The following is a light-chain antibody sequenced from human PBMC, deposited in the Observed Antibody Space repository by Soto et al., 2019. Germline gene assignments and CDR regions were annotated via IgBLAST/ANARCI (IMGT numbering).Light chain of an antibody. Sequence: EIVMTQSPATLSVSPGERATLSCRASQSISTALARYQQKPGQPPRLLIYSASTRATGVPARFTGSGSGSEFTLTISGLQSEDFAVYYCQQGHNWPLTFGQGTRLEI. CDR2: SAS. J-gene: IGKJ2*01. CDR3: QQGHNWPLT. CDR1: QSISTA. V-gene: IGKV3-15*01.